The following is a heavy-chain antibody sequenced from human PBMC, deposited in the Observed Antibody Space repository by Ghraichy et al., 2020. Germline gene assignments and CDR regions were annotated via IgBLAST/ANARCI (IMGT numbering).Heavy chain of an antibody. Sequence: GGSLRLSCAAFGFTFSSYAMSWVRQAPGKGLEWVSDISGSGGSTYYADSLKGRFTISRDNSKNTLYLQMNSLRAEDTAVYYCARDGIRYFEDAFDIWGQGTMVTVSS. J-gene: IGHJ3*02. D-gene: IGHD3-9*01. CDR1: GFTFSSYA. CDR2: ISGSGGST. V-gene: IGHV3-23*01. CDR3: ARDGIRYFEDAFDI.